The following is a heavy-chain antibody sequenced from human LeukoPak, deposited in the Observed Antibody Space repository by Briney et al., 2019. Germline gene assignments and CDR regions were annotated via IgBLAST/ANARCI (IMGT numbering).Heavy chain of an antibody. D-gene: IGHD6-19*01. J-gene: IGHJ4*02. V-gene: IGHV3-30*02. CDR2: IRYDGSNK. Sequence: PGGSLRLSCAASGFTFSSYGMHWVRQAPGKGLEWVAFIRYDGSNKYYADFVKGRFTISRDNSKNTLYLQMNSLRAEDTAVYYCAKRTDSSGWYYFDYWGQGTLVTVSS. CDR1: GFTFSSYG. CDR3: AKRTDSSGWYYFDY.